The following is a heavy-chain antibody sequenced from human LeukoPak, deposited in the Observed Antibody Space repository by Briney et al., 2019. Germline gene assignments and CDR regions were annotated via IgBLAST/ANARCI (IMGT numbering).Heavy chain of an antibody. CDR2: INHSRST. V-gene: IGHV4-34*01. Sequence: PSETLSLTCAVYGGSFSGYYWSWIRQPPGKGLEWIGEINHSRSTNYNPSLKSRVTISVDTSKNQFSLKLSSVTAADTAVYYCARVRDDSSGYYPLDYWGQGTLVTVSS. D-gene: IGHD3-22*01. J-gene: IGHJ4*02. CDR3: ARVRDDSSGYYPLDY. CDR1: GGSFSGYY.